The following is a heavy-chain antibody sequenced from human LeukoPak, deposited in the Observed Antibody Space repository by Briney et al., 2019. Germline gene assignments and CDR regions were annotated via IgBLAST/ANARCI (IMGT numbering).Heavy chain of an antibody. V-gene: IGHV3-48*03. J-gene: IGHJ6*02. CDR3: AKAPHFYYGIDV. CDR1: GFTFSSYE. Sequence: GGSLRLSCAASGFTFSSYEMNWVRQAPGKGLEWVSYISSSGSTIYYADSVKGRFTISRDNAKNSLYLQMNSLRAEDTAVYYCAKAPHFYYGIDVWGQGTTVTVSS. CDR2: ISSSGSTI.